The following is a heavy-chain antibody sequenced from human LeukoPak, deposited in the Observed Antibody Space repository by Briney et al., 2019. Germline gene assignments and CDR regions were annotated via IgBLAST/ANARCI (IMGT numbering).Heavy chain of an antibody. CDR1: GGSFSGYY. J-gene: IGHJ4*02. V-gene: IGHV4-34*01. CDR3: ARLSTVEGFDY. D-gene: IGHD4-23*01. Sequence: SETLSLTCAVYGGSFSGYYWSWIRQPPGKGLEWIGSIYYSGSTYYNPSLKSRVTISVDTSKNQFSLKLSSVTAADTAVYYCARLSTVEGFDYWGQGTLVTVSS. CDR2: IYYSGST.